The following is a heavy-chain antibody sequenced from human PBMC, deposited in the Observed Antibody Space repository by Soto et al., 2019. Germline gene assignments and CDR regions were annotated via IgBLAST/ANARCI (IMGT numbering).Heavy chain of an antibody. CDR3: ARPAMVSNHYYYGMDV. CDR1: GYSFTSYW. D-gene: IGHD5-18*01. CDR2: IYPGDSDT. V-gene: IGHV5-51*01. J-gene: IGHJ6*02. Sequence: GASQKISCKGSGYSFTSYWIGLVRQMPGKGLEWMGIIYPGDSDTRYSPSFQGQVTISADKSISTAYLQWSSLKASDTAMYYCARPAMVSNHYYYGMDVWGQGTTVTVSS.